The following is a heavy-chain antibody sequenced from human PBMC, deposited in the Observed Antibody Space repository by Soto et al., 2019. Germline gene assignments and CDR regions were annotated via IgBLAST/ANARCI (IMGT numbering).Heavy chain of an antibody. CDR1: GFTFSNCV. J-gene: IGHJ3*02. D-gene: IGHD1-20*01. CDR3: SRDRGFRYGLDAFDI. CDR2: ISYDGSKK. Sequence: GGSLRLSCAASGFTFSNCVMHWVRQAPGKGLEWVAVISYDGSKKYYADSVKGQFTISRDNSKNTLYLQMNSLRAEDTAVYYCSRDRGFRYGLDAFDIWGQGTMVTV. V-gene: IGHV3-30-3*01.